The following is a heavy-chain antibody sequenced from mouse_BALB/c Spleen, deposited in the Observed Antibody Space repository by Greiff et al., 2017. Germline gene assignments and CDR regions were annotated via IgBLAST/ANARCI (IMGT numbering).Heavy chain of an antibody. J-gene: IGHJ4*01. Sequence: EVKLVESGPSLVKPSQTLSLTCSVTGDSITSGYWNWIRKFPGNKLEYMGYISYSGSTYYNPSLKSRISITRDTSKNQYYLQLNSVTTEDTATYYCAREVVYYGNYEGAMDYWGQGTSVTVSS. CDR2: ISYSGST. V-gene: IGHV3-8*02. CDR3: AREVVYYGNYEGAMDY. D-gene: IGHD2-1*01. CDR1: GDSITSGY.